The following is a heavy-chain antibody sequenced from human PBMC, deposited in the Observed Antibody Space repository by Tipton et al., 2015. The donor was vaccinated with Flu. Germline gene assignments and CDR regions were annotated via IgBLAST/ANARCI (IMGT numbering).Heavy chain of an antibody. J-gene: IGHJ4*02. CDR1: GGSISSGSYY. CDR3: ARVEGATFVRY. Sequence: TLSLTCTVSGGSISSGSYYWSWIRQPAGKGLEWIGRIYTSGSTNSNPSLKSRVTISVDTSKNQFSLKLSSVTAADTAVYYCARVEGATFVRYWGQGTLVTVSS. CDR2: IYTSGST. D-gene: IGHD1-26*01. V-gene: IGHV4-61*02.